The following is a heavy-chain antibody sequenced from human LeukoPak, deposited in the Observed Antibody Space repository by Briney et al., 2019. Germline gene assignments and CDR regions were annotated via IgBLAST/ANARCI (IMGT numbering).Heavy chain of an antibody. J-gene: IGHJ3*02. CDR1: GGSISSNDYY. CDR3: ARGAWSSSWSGDDAFDI. CDR2: IYYSGNT. D-gene: IGHD6-13*01. V-gene: IGHV4-39*01. Sequence: SETLSLTCTVSGGSISSNDYYWDWIRQPPGMGLEYIGSIYYSGNTYYNPSLKSRVTISVDTSKNQFSLQLNSVTPEDTAVYYCARGAWSSSWSGDDAFDIWGQGTMVTVSS.